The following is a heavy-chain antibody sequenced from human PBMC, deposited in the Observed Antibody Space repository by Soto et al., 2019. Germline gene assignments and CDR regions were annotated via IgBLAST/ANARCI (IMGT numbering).Heavy chain of an antibody. CDR3: ARAAVEGWLKLVAYYYYGMDV. D-gene: IGHD5-12*01. Sequence: QVQLVQSGAEVKKPGSSVKVSCKASGGTFSSYAISWVRQAPGQGLEWMGGIIPIFGTANYAQKFQGRVTITGDESKSTAYMELMSLRPQNTAVYYCARAAVEGWLKLVAYYYYGMDVWGQGTTVTVSS. J-gene: IGHJ6*02. V-gene: IGHV1-69*12. CDR1: GGTFSSYA. CDR2: IIPIFGTA.